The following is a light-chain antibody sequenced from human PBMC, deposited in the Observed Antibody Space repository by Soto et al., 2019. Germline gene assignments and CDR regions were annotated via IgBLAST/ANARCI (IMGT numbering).Light chain of an antibody. CDR3: QHYGSSPPYI. CDR2: GAS. Sequence: DSVLSQSPRAMPLSPGDSVSLSCRDSQPVSSSYLVWYQQTPGQAPRVLVYGASSRATGVADRFSGSGSGTDFTLTISRLEPEDFAMYYCQHYGSSPPYIFGQGTKV. CDR1: QPVSSSY. J-gene: IGKJ2*01. V-gene: IGKV3-20*01.